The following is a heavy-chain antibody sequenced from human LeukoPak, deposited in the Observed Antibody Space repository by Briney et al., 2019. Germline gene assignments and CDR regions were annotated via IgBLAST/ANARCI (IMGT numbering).Heavy chain of an antibody. Sequence: SETLSLTCAVYGGSFSGYYWSWIRQPPGKGLEWIGEINHSGSTNYNPSLKSRVTISVDTSKNQFSLKLSSVTAADTAVYYCARQEQWLATYYFDYWGQGTLVTVSS. CDR3: ARQEQWLATYYFDY. CDR1: GGSFSGYY. D-gene: IGHD6-19*01. J-gene: IGHJ4*02. V-gene: IGHV4-34*01. CDR2: INHSGST.